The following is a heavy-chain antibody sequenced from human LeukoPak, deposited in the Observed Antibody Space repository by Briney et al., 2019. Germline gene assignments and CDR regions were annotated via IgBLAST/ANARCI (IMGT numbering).Heavy chain of an antibody. CDR3: ARSPRIAVAGTFSDY. D-gene: IGHD6-19*01. Sequence: ASVKVSCKASGYTFTSYGISWVRQAPGQGLEWMGWISAYNGNTNYVQKLQGRVTMTTDTSTSTAYMELRSLRSDDTAVYYCARSPRIAVAGTFSDYWGQGTLVTVSS. J-gene: IGHJ4*02. CDR2: ISAYNGNT. CDR1: GYTFTSYG. V-gene: IGHV1-18*01.